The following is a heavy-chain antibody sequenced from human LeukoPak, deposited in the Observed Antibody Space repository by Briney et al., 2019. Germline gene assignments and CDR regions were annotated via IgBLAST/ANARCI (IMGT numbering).Heavy chain of an antibody. Sequence: SETLSLTCAVYGGSFSGYYWSWLRQPPGKGLEWIGEINHSGSTNYNPSLKSRVTISVDTSKNQFSLKLSSVTAADTAVYYCARRIPSGTHWYFDLWGRGTLVTVSS. CDR1: GGSFSGYY. J-gene: IGHJ2*01. CDR3: ARRIPSGTHWYFDL. V-gene: IGHV4-34*01. D-gene: IGHD1-26*01. CDR2: INHSGST.